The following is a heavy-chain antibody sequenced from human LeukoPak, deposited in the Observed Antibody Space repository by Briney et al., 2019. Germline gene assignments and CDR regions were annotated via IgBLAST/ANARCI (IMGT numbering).Heavy chain of an antibody. J-gene: IGHJ4*02. Sequence: PSETLSLTCTVSGGSISSYYWSWIRQPPGKGLEWIGYIYCSGSTNYNPSLKSRVTISVDTSKNQFSLKLSSVTAADTAVYYCAMTYCSSTSCYLDYWGQGTLVTVSS. CDR2: IYCSGST. CDR3: AMTYCSSTSCYLDY. CDR1: GGSISSYY. V-gene: IGHV4-59*01. D-gene: IGHD2-2*01.